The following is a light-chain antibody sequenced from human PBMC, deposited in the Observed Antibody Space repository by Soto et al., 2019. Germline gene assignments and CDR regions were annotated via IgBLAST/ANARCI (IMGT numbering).Light chain of an antibody. CDR2: DAS. CDR1: QGISSA. J-gene: IGKJ5*01. Sequence: AIQLTQSPSSLSASVGDRVTITCRASQGISSALAWYQQKPGKAPKLLIYDASSLESGVPSRFSGSGSGTDFTLTISSLQPEDFATYYCQQFNSFPITFGQGTRLEIK. CDR3: QQFNSFPIT. V-gene: IGKV1-13*02.